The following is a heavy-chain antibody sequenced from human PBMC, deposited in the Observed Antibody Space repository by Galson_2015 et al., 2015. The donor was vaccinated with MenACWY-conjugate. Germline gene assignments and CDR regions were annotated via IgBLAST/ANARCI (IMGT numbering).Heavy chain of an antibody. D-gene: IGHD1-1*01. CDR2: IGWADDE. V-gene: IGHV2-70*11. Sequence: PALVKPTQTLTLPCTFSGFSLCTSVLCVGWIRQSPGKALEWLERIGWADDEYYSTSLKTRLTISKYTSKNQEVLTMLNMDTVDTATYYCARIRYVPGTSHAEYFQHWGQGTLVTVSS. CDR3: ARIRYVPGTSHAEYFQH. CDR1: GFSLCTSVLC. J-gene: IGHJ1*01.